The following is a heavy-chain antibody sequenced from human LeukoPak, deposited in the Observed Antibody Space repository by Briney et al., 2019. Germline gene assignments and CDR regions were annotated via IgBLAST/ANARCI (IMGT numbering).Heavy chain of an antibody. V-gene: IGHV4-34*01. CDR2: INHSGST. CDR3: ARDHSSPGYYYMDV. CDR1: GGSFSGYY. Sequence: SETLSLTCAVYGGSFSGYYWSWIRQPPGKGLEWIGEINHSGSTNYNPSLKSRVTISVDTSKNQFSLKLSSVTAADTAVYYCARDHSSPGYYYMDVWGKGTTVTVSS. J-gene: IGHJ6*03. D-gene: IGHD6-13*01.